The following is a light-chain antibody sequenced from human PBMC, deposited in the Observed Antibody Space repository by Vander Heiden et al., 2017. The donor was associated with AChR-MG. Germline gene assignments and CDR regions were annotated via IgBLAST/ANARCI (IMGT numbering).Light chain of an antibody. CDR2: RNN. Sequence: QSVLTQPPSASGTPGPRVTIPCSGSSSNIGSNYVYWYQQLPGTAPKLLIYRNNQRPSGVPDRFSGSKSGTSASLAISGLRSEDEADYYCAAWDDSLSVLYVFGTGTKVTVL. V-gene: IGLV1-47*01. CDR3: AAWDDSLSVLYV. CDR1: SSNIGSNY. J-gene: IGLJ1*01.